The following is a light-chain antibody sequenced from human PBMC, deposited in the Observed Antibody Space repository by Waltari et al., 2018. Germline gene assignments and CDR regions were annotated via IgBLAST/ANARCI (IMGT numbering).Light chain of an antibody. Sequence: DIVMTQSPHSLAVSLGERATTTRTSIQSVLYSVNNKNSLTWYQQKPGQPPKLLIYWASNRESGVPDRFSGSGSGTDFSHTSSSLQAEDVAVYYCQQQYGIPTFGQGTKVEIK. V-gene: IGKV4-1*01. CDR3: QQQYGIPT. CDR1: QSVLYSVNNKNS. J-gene: IGKJ1*01. CDR2: WAS.